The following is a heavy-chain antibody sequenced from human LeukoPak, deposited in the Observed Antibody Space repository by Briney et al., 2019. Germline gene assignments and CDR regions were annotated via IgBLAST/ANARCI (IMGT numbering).Heavy chain of an antibody. J-gene: IGHJ4*02. CDR3: ARGVDNWNDLLNY. D-gene: IGHD1-20*01. CDR1: GFTFSNYW. CDR2: INTDGSST. Sequence: PGGSLRLSCAASGFTFSNYWMHWVRQAPGKGLVWVSRINTDGSSTDYADSVKGRFTISRDNAKNTLYLQMNSLRAEDTAVYYCARGVDNWNDLLNYWGQGTLVTVSS. V-gene: IGHV3-74*01.